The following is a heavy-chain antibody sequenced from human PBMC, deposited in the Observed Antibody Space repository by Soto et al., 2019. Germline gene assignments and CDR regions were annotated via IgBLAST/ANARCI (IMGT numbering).Heavy chain of an antibody. J-gene: IGHJ4*02. V-gene: IGHV1-69*01. CDR2: IIPIFRTT. Sequence: QVQLVQSGAEVKKPGSSMKVSCKASGGTFSSDVISWVRQAPGQGLEWMGGIIPIFRTTHYAQKFQGRVTVTTDESGSTAYLGLSSLRTEDTAIYFCTAGPLYGSGGGNYWGQGALITVSS. D-gene: IGHD3-10*01. CDR1: GGTFSSDV. CDR3: TAGPLYGSGGGNY.